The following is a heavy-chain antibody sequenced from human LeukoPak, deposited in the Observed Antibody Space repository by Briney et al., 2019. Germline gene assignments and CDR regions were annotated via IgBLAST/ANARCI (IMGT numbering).Heavy chain of an antibody. CDR2: ISGSGGST. V-gene: IGHV3-23*01. J-gene: IGHJ4*02. Sequence: GGSLRLSCAASGFTVSSNYMSWVRQAPGKGLEWVSAISGSGGSTYYADSVKGRFTISRDNSKNTLYLQMDSLRAEDTAVYNCAKNRGSGSYDFDSWGQGTLVTVSS. CDR3: AKNRGSGSYDFDS. D-gene: IGHD3-10*01. CDR1: GFTVSSNY.